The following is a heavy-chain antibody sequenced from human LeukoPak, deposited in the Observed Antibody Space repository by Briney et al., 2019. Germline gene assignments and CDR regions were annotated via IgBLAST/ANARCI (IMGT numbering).Heavy chain of an antibody. J-gene: IGHJ3*02. CDR3: AGRIGNGFDI. CDR1: GGSFSSYY. D-gene: IGHD1-14*01. V-gene: IGHV4-39*07. CDR2: IYYSGST. Sequence: SETLSLTCAVYGGSFSSYYLGWIRQPPGKGLEWIGSIYYSGSTYYNPSLKSPVTISVDTSKNQFYLKLSSVTAADRVVYCCAGRIGNGFDIWGQGTMVTVSS.